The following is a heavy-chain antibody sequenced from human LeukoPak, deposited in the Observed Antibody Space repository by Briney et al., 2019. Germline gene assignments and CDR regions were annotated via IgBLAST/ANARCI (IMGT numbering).Heavy chain of an antibody. CDR2: INPDGSTT. V-gene: IGHV3-74*01. CDR1: GFTFSSYA. CDR3: ARGGKLEPTALAS. D-gene: IGHD2-21*02. Sequence: GGSLRLSCAASGFTFSSYAMSWVRQAPGKGLVWLSRINPDGSTTTYADSVKGRSTISRDNANRMLSLHINSLRVEDSAIYYCARGGKLEPTALASRGQGSLVVVSS. J-gene: IGHJ4*02.